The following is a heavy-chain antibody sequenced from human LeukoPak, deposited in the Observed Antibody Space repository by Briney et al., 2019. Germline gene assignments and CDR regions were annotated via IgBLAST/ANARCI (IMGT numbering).Heavy chain of an antibody. CDR1: GGSISSSSYY. Sequence: SETLSLTCTVSGGSISSSSYYWGWIRQPPGKGLEWIGSIYYSGSTYYNPSLKSRVTISVDTSKNQFSLKLSSVTAADAAVYYCARPGVGGSYYHFDYRGQGTLVTVSS. CDR2: IYYSGST. J-gene: IGHJ4*02. V-gene: IGHV4-39*01. D-gene: IGHD1-26*01. CDR3: ARPGVGGSYYHFDY.